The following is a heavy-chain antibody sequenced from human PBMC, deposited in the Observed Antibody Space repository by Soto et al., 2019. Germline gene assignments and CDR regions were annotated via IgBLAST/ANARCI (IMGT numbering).Heavy chain of an antibody. J-gene: IGHJ4*02. CDR3: ARVSNNWYPDY. CDR2: VSYSGST. CDR1: GGSIRSYY. V-gene: IGHV4-59*08. D-gene: IGHD6-13*01. Sequence: PSETLSLTCTVSGGSIRSYYWTWIRQPPGKGLEWIGYVSYSGSTNYNPSLKSRVTISVDTSKNQFSLKLNSVAAADTAVYYCARVSNNWYPDYWGQGTLVTFSS.